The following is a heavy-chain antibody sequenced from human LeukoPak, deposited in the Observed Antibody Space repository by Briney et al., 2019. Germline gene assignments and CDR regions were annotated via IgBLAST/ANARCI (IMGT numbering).Heavy chain of an antibody. V-gene: IGHV4-59*01. D-gene: IGHD6-19*01. CDR2: ISYNGRT. J-gene: IGHJ4*02. CDR1: GASISGYS. CDR3: ARLALAGSIDY. Sequence: SETLSLTCTVSGASISGYSWSWIRQPPGKGLEWIGYISYNGRTNYNTSLQSRVTMSVATSKNQFSLKLTSVTAADTAVYYCARLALAGSIDYWGQGTLVTVPS.